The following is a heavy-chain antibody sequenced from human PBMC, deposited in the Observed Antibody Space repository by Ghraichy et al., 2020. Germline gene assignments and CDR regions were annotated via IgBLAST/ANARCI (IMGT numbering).Heavy chain of an antibody. CDR2: ISYDGST. CDR3: VGAQNHVTWYKY. D-gene: IGHD1-14*01. CDR1: GASIGTGYKF. V-gene: IGHV4-39*01. Sequence: SQTLSLTCTVSGASIGTGYKFWGWIRQPPGKGLEWVASISYDGSTYYNPSLKSRVTISVETSKTQFSLKLTSVTASDTAVYYCVGAQNHVTWYKYWGQGTLVTVSS. J-gene: IGHJ4*02.